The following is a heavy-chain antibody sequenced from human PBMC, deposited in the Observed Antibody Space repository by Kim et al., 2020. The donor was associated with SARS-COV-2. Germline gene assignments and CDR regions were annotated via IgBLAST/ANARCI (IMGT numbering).Heavy chain of an antibody. Sequence: SETLSLTCTVSGGSISSGGYYWSWIRQHPGKGLEWIGYTYYSGSTYYNPSLKSRVTISVDTSKNQFSLKLSSVTAADTAVYYCAQSGYSYGFGMDVWGQGTTVTVSS. CDR2: TYYSGST. V-gene: IGHV4-31*03. CDR3: AQSGYSYGFGMDV. D-gene: IGHD5-18*01. CDR1: GGSISSGGYY. J-gene: IGHJ6*02.